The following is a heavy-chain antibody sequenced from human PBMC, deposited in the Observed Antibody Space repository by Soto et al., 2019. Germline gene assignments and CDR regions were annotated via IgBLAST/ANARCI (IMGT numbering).Heavy chain of an antibody. CDR3: ARDRPVDTAMVIPHYGMDV. CDR2: INAGNGNT. V-gene: IGHV1-3*01. D-gene: IGHD5-18*01. CDR1: GYTFTSYA. J-gene: IGHJ6*02. Sequence: ASVKVSCKASGYTFTSYAMHWVRQAPGQRLEWMGWINAGNGNTKYSQKFQGRVTITRDTSASTAYMELSSLRSEDTAVYYCARDRPVDTAMVIPHYGMDVWGQGTTVTVSS.